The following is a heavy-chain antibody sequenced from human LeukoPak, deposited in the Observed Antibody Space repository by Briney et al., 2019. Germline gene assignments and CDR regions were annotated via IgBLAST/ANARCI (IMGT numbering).Heavy chain of an antibody. CDR1: GYTFTSYG. V-gene: IGHV1-2*02. D-gene: IGHD1-14*01. Sequence: GASVKVSCKASGYTFTSYGISWVRQAPGQGLEWMGWINPNSGGTNYAQKFQGRVTMTRDTSISTAYMELSRLRSDDTAVYYCASARKGGGSWDYGMDVWGQGTTVTVSS. CDR3: ASARKGGGSWDYGMDV. CDR2: INPNSGGT. J-gene: IGHJ6*02.